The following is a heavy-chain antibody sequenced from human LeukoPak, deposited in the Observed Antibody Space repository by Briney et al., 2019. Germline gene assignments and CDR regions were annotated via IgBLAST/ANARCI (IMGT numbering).Heavy chain of an antibody. CDR1: GYTLTELS. D-gene: IGHD4-23*01. V-gene: IGHV1-24*01. J-gene: IGHJ6*02. Sequence: ASVKVSCKVSGYTLTELSMHWVRQAPGKGLEWMGGFDPEDGETIYAQKFQGRVTMTEDTSTDTAYMELSSLRSEDTAVYYCATDPAPGNLRVLYGMDVWGQGTTVTVSS. CDR3: ATDPAPGNLRVLYGMDV. CDR2: FDPEDGET.